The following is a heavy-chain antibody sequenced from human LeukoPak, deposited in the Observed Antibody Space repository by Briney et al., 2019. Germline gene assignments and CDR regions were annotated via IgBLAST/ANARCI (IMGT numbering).Heavy chain of an antibody. CDR1: GFTFSTYW. CDR2: ISSDGSST. Sequence: PVGSLRLSCAASGFTFSTYWMRWVRQVPGKGLVWVSSISSDGSSTHYADSVKGRFTISRDNVKNTLYLQVNSLRAEDTAVYYCARVHYTAFDIWGQGTMVTVSS. V-gene: IGHV3-74*01. D-gene: IGHD3-10*01. CDR3: ARVHYTAFDI. J-gene: IGHJ3*02.